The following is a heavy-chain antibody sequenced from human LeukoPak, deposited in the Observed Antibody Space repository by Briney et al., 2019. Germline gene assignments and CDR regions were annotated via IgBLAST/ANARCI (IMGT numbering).Heavy chain of an antibody. CDR2: IYYSGRT. Sequence: SETLSLTCTVSGGSIGSYYWSWTRQPPGKGLEWIGYIYYSGRTNYNPSLKSRVTILADTSKNQFSLKVTSVTAADTAVYYCARHLDPITTGGDYYYYGMDVWGQGTTVTVSS. CDR1: GGSIGSYY. CDR3: ARHLDPITTGGDYYYYGMDV. D-gene: IGHD3-22*01. J-gene: IGHJ6*02. V-gene: IGHV4-59*08.